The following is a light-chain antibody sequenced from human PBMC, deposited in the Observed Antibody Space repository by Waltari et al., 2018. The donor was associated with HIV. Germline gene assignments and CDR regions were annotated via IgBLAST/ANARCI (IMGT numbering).Light chain of an antibody. CDR2: EVS. Sequence: LTQPASVSGSPGQSITISCTGTSSNVGSYNLVSWYQQHPGRAPKVMIYEVSKRPSGVSNRFSGSKSGNTASLTISGLQAEDEADYYCCSYTGSNPFLLFGGGTKLTVL. CDR1: SSNVGSYNL. J-gene: IGLJ2*01. V-gene: IGLV2-23*02. CDR3: CSYTGSNPFLL.